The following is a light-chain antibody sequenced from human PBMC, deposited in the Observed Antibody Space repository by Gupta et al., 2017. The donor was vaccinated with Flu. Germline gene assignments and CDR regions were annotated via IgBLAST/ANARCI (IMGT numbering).Light chain of an antibody. J-gene: IGKJ2*01. CDR1: QSISSW. CDR2: KAS. Sequence: GDRVTITCRASQSISSWLAWYQQKPGKAPKLLSYKASSLESGVPSRFSGSGSGTEFTLTISSLQPDDFATYYCQQYNSYSYTFGQGTKLEIK. V-gene: IGKV1-5*03. CDR3: QQYNSYSYT.